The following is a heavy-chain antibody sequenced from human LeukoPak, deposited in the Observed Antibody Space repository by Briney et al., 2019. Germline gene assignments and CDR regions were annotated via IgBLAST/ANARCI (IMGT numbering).Heavy chain of an antibody. CDR1: GGSISSGDYY. Sequence: SETLSLTCTVSGGSISSGDYYWRWLRQPPGKGLQWIGYIYYSGSTYYNPSLKSRVTISVDTSKNQSSLKLSSVTAADTAVYYCASSPYYDFWSGYLPPFDYWGQGTLVTVSS. D-gene: IGHD3-3*01. CDR2: IYYSGST. CDR3: ASSPYYDFWSGYLPPFDY. J-gene: IGHJ4*02. V-gene: IGHV4-30-4*08.